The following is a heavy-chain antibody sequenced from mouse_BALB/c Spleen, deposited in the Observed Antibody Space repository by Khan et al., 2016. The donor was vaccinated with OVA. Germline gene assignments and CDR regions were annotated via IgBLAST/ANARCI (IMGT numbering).Heavy chain of an antibody. CDR2: INTYTGEP. J-gene: IGHJ4*01. Sequence: QIQLVQSGPELKKPGETVQLSCKASGFTFTNYGMNWVRQAPGKGLKWMGWINTYTGEPTFTDDFKGRFAFSLETSASTAYLQINSLKNEDTATYFCARVGYSGTMDYWGQGTSVTVSS. CDR1: GFTFTNYG. D-gene: IGHD2-14*01. CDR3: ARVGYSGTMDY. V-gene: IGHV9-3-1*01.